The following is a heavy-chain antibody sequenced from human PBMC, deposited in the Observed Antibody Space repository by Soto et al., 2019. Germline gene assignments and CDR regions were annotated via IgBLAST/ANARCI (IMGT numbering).Heavy chain of an antibody. J-gene: IGHJ5*02. D-gene: IGHD2-21*01. V-gene: IGHV4-61*01. CDR3: ARYSGENWFDP. Sequence: SETLSLTCTVSGGSVSSGSYYWSWIRQPPGKGLEWIGYIYYSGSTNYNPSLKSRVTISVDTSKNQFSLKLSSVTAADTAVYYCARYSGENWFDPWGQGTMVTVSS. CDR1: GGSVSSGSYY. CDR2: IYYSGST.